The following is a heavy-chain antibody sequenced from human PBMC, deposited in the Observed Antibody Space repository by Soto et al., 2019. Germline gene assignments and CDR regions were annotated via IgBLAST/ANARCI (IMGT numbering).Heavy chain of an antibody. CDR2: INHSGST. Sequence: QVQLQQWGAGLLKPSETLSLTCAVYGGSFSGYYWSWIRQPPGKGLEWIGEINHSGSTNYNPSLKSRVTISVDTSKNQFSLKLSSVTAADTAVYYCASERLSVVRSALDYWGQGILVTVSS. CDR3: ASERLSVVRSALDY. D-gene: IGHD2-8*01. CDR1: GGSFSGYY. J-gene: IGHJ4*02. V-gene: IGHV4-34*01.